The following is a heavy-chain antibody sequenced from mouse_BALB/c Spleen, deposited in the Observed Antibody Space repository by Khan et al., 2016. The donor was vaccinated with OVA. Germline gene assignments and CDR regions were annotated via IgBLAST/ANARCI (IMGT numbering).Heavy chain of an antibody. CDR3: ARWATWYFDV. CDR2: IYPGGYFT. V-gene: IGHV1-63*02. J-gene: IGHJ1*01. D-gene: IGHD3-1*01. CDR1: GYTFTNYW. Sequence: VQLQQSGGEVVRPGTSVKISCKASGYTFTNYWLGWVRQRPGHGLEWIGDIYPGGYFTNYNEKFKDKATLTVDTSSTTANMQLSSLTSEDSAVYSCARWATWYFDVWGAGTTVTVSS.